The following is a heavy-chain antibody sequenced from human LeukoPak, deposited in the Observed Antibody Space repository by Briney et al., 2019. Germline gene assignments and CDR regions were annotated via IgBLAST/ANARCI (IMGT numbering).Heavy chain of an antibody. J-gene: IGHJ5*02. CDR1: GFTFSSYA. V-gene: IGHV3-23*01. CDR2: ISGSGGST. D-gene: IGHD4-17*01. Sequence: QAGGSLRLSCAASGFTFSSYAMSWVRQAPGKGLEWVSAISGSGGSTNYADSVKGRFTISRDNSKNTLYLQLNSLRAEDTAVYYCAKEPDYGDYVGNWFDPWAREPWSPSPQ. CDR3: AKEPDYGDYVGNWFDP.